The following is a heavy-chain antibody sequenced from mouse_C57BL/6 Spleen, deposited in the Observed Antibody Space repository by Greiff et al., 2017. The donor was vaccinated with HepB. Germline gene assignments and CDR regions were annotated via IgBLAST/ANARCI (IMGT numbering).Heavy chain of an antibody. CDR3: ARGYYGSSRDWYFDV. CDR2: IHPNSGST. D-gene: IGHD1-1*01. J-gene: IGHJ1*03. CDR1: GYTFTSYW. Sequence: QVQLQQPGAELVKPGASVKLSCKASGYTFTSYWMHWVKQRPGQGLEWIGMIHPNSGSTNYNEKFKSKATLTVDKSSSTAYMQLSSLTSEDSAVYYCARGYYGSSRDWYFDVWGTGTTVTVSS. V-gene: IGHV1-64*01.